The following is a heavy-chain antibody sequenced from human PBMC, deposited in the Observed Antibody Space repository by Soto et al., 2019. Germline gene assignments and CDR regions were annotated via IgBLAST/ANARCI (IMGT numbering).Heavy chain of an antibody. V-gene: IGHV3-23*01. CDR3: AKNYYDSSGYRG. Sequence: GGSLRLSCAASGFTFSNYAMSWVRQAPGKGLGWVSAISGSGGTTYYADSVKGRFTISRDNSKNTLYLQMNSLRAEDTAVYYCAKNYYDSSGYRGWGQGTLVTVSS. J-gene: IGHJ4*02. CDR2: ISGSGGTT. D-gene: IGHD3-22*01. CDR1: GFTFSNYA.